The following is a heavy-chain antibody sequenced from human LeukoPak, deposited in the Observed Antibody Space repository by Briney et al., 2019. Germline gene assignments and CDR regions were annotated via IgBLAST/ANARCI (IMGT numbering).Heavy chain of an antibody. CDR3: ATTVSVVVTTPTDY. CDR2: IYHRGHT. CDR1: GVSISTTTYY. J-gene: IGHJ4*02. Sequence: PSETLSLTCTVSGVSISTTTYYWGWIRQPPGKGLEWIGNIYHRGHTYHNPSLKSRVTISVDTSKNQFSLDLSSVTAADTGVYYCATTVSVVVTTPTDYWGQGTLVTVSS. D-gene: IGHD3-22*01. V-gene: IGHV4-39*01.